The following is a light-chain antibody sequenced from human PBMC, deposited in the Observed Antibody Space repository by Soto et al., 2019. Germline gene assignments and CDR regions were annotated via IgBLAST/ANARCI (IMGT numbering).Light chain of an antibody. CDR2: DVS. Sequence: QSVLTQPASVSGSPGQSITISCTGTSSGVGGYNYVSWYQHHPGKAPKLMIYDVSNRPSGVSNRFSGSKSGNTASLTISGLQPEYEADYYCCSYTTSNTRQIVFGTGTKVTVL. CDR1: SSGVGGYNY. J-gene: IGLJ1*01. V-gene: IGLV2-14*03. CDR3: CSYTTSNTRQIV.